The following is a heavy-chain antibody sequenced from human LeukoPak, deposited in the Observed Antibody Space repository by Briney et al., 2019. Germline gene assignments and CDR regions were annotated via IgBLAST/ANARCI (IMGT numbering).Heavy chain of an antibody. Sequence: ASVKVSCKASGYTFTSYYMHWVRQAPGQGLEWMGIINPSGRSTSYAQKFQGRVTMTRDTSTSTVYMELSSLRSEDTAVYYCARDLYDSSGYYFSCYWGQGTLVTVSS. CDR3: ARDLYDSSGYYFSCY. D-gene: IGHD3-22*01. J-gene: IGHJ4*02. V-gene: IGHV1-46*01. CDR1: GYTFTSYY. CDR2: INPSGRST.